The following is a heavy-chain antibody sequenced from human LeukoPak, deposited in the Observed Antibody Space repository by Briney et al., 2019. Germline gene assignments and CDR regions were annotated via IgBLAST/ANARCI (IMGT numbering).Heavy chain of an antibody. CDR2: ISAYNGNT. J-gene: IGHJ6*02. CDR3: ARDPLGWQWLVSYYYYGMDV. V-gene: IGHV1-18*01. D-gene: IGHD6-19*01. CDR1: GYTFTSYD. Sequence: ASVKVSCKASGYTFTSYDINWVRQATGQGLEWMGWISAYNGNTNYAQKLQGRVTMTTDTSTSTAYMELRSLRSDDTAVYYCARDPLGWQWLVSYYYYGMDVWGQGTTVTVSS.